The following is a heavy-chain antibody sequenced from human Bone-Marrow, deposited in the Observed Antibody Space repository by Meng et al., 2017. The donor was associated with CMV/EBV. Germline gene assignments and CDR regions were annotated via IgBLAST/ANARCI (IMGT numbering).Heavy chain of an antibody. D-gene: IGHD2-21*01. J-gene: IGHJ3*01. V-gene: IGHV1-18*01. CDR2: ISAYNGNT. Sequence: ASVKVSCKASGYTFTSYGISWVRQAPGQGLEWMGWISAYNGNTNYAQKLQGRVTMTTDTSTSTAYMELRSLRSDDTAVYYCARSAGAYCGGDCSALFWGQRTMVTVSS. CDR1: GYTFTSYG. CDR3: ARSAGAYCGGDCSALF.